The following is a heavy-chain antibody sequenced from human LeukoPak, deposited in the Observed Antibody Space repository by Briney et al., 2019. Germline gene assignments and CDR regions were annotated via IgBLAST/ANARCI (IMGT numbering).Heavy chain of an antibody. D-gene: IGHD4-17*01. J-gene: IGHJ4*02. CDR1: GYTFTSYA. CDR2: INAGNGNT. Sequence: ASVKVSCKASGYTFTSYAMHWVRQAPGQRLEWMGWINAGNGNTKYSQKFQGRVTITRDTSASTAYMELSSLRSEDTAVYHCARGAGNGDYFDYWGQGTLVTVSS. CDR3: ARGAGNGDYFDY. V-gene: IGHV1-3*01.